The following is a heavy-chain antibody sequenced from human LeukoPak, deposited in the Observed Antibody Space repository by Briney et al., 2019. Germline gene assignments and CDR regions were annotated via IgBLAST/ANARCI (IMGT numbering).Heavy chain of an antibody. J-gene: IGHJ4*02. V-gene: IGHV3-21*04. CDR1: RLTFSSYN. CDR3: ATSIGVAVAFDF. D-gene: IGHD6-19*01. CDR2: TGSASSYV. Sequence: PGGSLRLSCVAPRLTFSSYNMNWVRQAPGKGLEWVAFTGSASSYVFYADSVKGRFTISRDNAKNSLYLQMNSLKAEDTAIYYCATSIGVAVAFDFWGQGTLVTVSS.